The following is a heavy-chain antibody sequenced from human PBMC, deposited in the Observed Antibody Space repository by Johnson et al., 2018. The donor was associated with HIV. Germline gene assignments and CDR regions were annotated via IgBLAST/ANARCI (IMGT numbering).Heavy chain of an antibody. CDR2: MRFDGSNK. CDR1: GFTFSSYW. J-gene: IGHJ3*02. CDR3: ARGGWANDAFDI. D-gene: IGHD6-19*01. Sequence: VQLVESGGGLVQPGGSLRLSCAASGFTFSSYWMSWVRQAPGKGLEWVAFMRFDGSNKYYPDSVKGRFTISRDNSKNTLYLQMKSLRAGDTAVYYCARGGWANDAFDIWGQGTMVTVSS. V-gene: IGHV3-30*02.